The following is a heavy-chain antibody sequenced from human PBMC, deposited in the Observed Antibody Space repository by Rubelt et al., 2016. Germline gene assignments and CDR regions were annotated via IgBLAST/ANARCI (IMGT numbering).Heavy chain of an antibody. CDR3: AREAYSGRYPLIDY. CDR1: GYTFTTYG. Sequence: QVQLVQSGAEVKKPGASVKVSCKASGYTFTTYGINWVRQAPGQGLEWMGWISAYNGNTNHAQKAQGRAAMTTDTSTSTAYRELRSLRSDDTAVYYCAREAYSGRYPLIDYWGQGTLVTVSS. D-gene: IGHD1-26*01. J-gene: IGHJ4*02. CDR2: ISAYNGNT. V-gene: IGHV1-18*01.